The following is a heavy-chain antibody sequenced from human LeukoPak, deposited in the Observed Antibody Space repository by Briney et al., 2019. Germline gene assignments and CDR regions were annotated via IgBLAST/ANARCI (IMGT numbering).Heavy chain of an antibody. D-gene: IGHD1-26*01. CDR1: GGTFSSYA. J-gene: IGHJ6*03. CDR3: ASWAGATMNYYYYYMDV. V-gene: IGHV1-2*02. Sequence: ASVKVSCKASGGTFSSYAISWVRQAPGQGLEWMGWINPNSGGTNYAQKFQGRVTMTRDTSISTAYMELSRLRSDDTAVYYCASWAGATMNYYYYYMDVWGKGTTVTASS. CDR2: INPNSGGT.